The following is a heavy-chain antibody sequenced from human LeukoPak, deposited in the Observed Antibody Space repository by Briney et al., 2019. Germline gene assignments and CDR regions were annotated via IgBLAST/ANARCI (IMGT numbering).Heavy chain of an antibody. CDR1: GITFSNFA. D-gene: IGHD3-3*01. Sequence: PGGSLRLSCAASGITFSNFAMSWVRQAPGKGLEWVSTISGSGGSTDYADSVKGRFTISRDNAKNSLYLQMNSLRVEDTALYYCAKLGYDFYFEYWGQGTLVTVSS. CDR3: AKLGYDFYFEY. CDR2: ISGSGGST. J-gene: IGHJ4*02. V-gene: IGHV3-23*01.